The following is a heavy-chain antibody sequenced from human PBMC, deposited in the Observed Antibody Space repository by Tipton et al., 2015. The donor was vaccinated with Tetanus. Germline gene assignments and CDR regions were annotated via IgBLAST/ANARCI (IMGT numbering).Heavy chain of an antibody. D-gene: IGHD6-19*01. CDR1: GGSISPNY. Sequence: TLSLTCTVSGGSISPNYWSWIRQPPGKGLEWIGQMSYSGGANYNPYLNSRVTISVDTSKNQFSLRLSSVTAADTAVYYCARDRAVPVQAYGTDVWGQGTSVTVSS. J-gene: IGHJ6*02. V-gene: IGHV4-59*01. CDR2: MSYSGGA. CDR3: ARDRAVPVQAYGTDV.